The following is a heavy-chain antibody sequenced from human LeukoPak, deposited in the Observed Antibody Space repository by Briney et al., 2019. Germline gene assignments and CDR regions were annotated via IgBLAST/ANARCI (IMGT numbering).Heavy chain of an antibody. Sequence: SETLSLTCTVSGGSISSNYYYWGWIRQPPGKGLEWIENIYYSGSTYYNPSLKSRVTISVDTSKNQFSLKLSSVTAADTAVYYCARVHDGYNYAFDYWGQGTLVTVSS. D-gene: IGHD5-24*01. CDR3: ARVHDGYNYAFDY. CDR2: IYYSGST. J-gene: IGHJ4*02. V-gene: IGHV4-39*07. CDR1: GGSISSNYYY.